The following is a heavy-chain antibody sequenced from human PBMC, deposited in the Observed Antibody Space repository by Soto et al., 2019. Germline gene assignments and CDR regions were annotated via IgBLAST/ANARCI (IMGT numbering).Heavy chain of an antibody. J-gene: IGHJ4*02. V-gene: IGHV1-18*01. D-gene: IGHD5-12*01. CDR1: GYTFTSYG. CDR3: AREAEGIVATGVVDY. Sequence: ASVKVSCKASGYTFTSYGISWVRQAPGQGLEWMGWISAYNGNTNYAQKLQGRVTMTTNTSISTAYMELSSLRSEDTSLYYCAREAEGIVATGVVDYWGQGTLVTVSS. CDR2: ISAYNGNT.